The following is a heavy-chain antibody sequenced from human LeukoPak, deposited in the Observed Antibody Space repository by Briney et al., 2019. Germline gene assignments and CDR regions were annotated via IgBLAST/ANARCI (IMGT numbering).Heavy chain of an antibody. Sequence: GESLKISCKGSGYSFTSYCIAWVRQMAGKGLEWMGIIYPGDSDTRYSASFRSQVTISADKSISTAYLQWSSLKASDTAMYCCARQSGDYSYYYYMDVWGKGTTVTISS. CDR3: ARQSGDYSYYYYMDV. CDR2: IYPGDSDT. D-gene: IGHD2-21*02. V-gene: IGHV5-51*01. CDR1: GYSFTSYC. J-gene: IGHJ6*03.